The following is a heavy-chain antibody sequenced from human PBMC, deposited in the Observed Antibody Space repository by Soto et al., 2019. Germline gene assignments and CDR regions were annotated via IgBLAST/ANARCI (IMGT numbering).Heavy chain of an antibody. CDR1: GFTFSSYG. CDR2: IWYDGSNK. Sequence: GGSLRLSCAASGFTFSSYGMHWVRQAPGKGLEWVAVIWYDGSNKYYADSVKGRFTISRDNSKNTLYLQMNSLRDEDTAVYCCARVVGGTNGGCYDAFYIWGPGK. J-gene: IGHJ3*02. V-gene: IGHV3-33*01. D-gene: IGHD2-8*01. CDR3: ARVVGGTNGGCYDAFYI.